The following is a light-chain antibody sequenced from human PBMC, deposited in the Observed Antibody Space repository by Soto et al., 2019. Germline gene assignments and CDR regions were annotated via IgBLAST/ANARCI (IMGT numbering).Light chain of an antibody. V-gene: IGKV3-11*01. CDR3: QQRSTWPLT. CDR1: QSIGIY. J-gene: IGKJ4*01. Sequence: EIVLTQSPATLSLSPGDRATLSCRASQSIGIYLAWYQQTPGQSPRLLIYEASNRATGVPAKFSGTGSGTDFTLTISRLESEDFGIYYCQQRSTWPLTFGGGTRVEI. CDR2: EAS.